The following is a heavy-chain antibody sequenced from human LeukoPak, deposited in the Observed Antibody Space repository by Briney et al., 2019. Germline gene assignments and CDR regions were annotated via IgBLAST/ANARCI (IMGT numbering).Heavy chain of an antibody. CDR1: GGSISSYY. CDR3: ARVSSSGWYRQPFDY. D-gene: IGHD6-19*01. V-gene: IGHV4-59*01. Sequence: SETLSLTCTVSGGSISSYYWSWIRQPPGKGLEWIGYIYYSGSTNYNPPLKSRVTISVDTSKNQFSLKLSSVTAADTAVYYCARVSSSGWYRQPFDYWGQGTLVTVSS. J-gene: IGHJ4*02. CDR2: IYYSGST.